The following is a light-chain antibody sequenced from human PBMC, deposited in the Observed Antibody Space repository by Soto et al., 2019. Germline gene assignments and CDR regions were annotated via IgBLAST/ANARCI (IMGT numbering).Light chain of an antibody. Sequence: EIVLTQSPATLSLSPGERATHSCRASRSVRSYLAWYQQKPGQAPRLLIYDASNRAAGIPARFSGSGSETDFTLTISHLEPEDFAVYYCQQRYAWPPITFGQGTRLEIK. CDR1: RSVRSY. V-gene: IGKV3-11*01. J-gene: IGKJ5*01. CDR3: QQRYAWPPIT. CDR2: DAS.